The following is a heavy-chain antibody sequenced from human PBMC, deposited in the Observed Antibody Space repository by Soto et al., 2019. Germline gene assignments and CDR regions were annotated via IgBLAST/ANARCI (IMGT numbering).Heavy chain of an antibody. J-gene: IGHJ6*02. CDR1: GGTFSSYA. CDR2: IIPIFGTA. CDR3: ARDGERWLLPTVVVDYDGMDV. D-gene: IGHD3-22*01. Sequence: ASVKVSCKPSGGTFSSYAISWVRQAPGQGLEWMGGIIPIFGTANYAQKFQGRVTITADESTSTAYMELSSLRSEDTAVYYCARDGERWLLPTVVVDYDGMDVWGQGTTGTVSS. V-gene: IGHV1-69*13.